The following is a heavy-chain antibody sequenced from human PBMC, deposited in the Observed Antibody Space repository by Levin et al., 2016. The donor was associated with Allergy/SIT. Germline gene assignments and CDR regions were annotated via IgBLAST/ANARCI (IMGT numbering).Heavy chain of an antibody. V-gene: IGHV4-4*07. CDR2: IYNDGSS. J-gene: IGHJ6*02. D-gene: IGHD3-10*01. Sequence: SETLSLTCSVSSVSISTYYWTWIRQPAGKGLEWIGRIYNDGSSIYSPSLRSRVTISLDTSKNQISLNLRSVTAADTAVYYCARASMVGGLDVWGQGTTVTVSS. CDR1: SVSISTYY. CDR3: ARASMVGGLDV.